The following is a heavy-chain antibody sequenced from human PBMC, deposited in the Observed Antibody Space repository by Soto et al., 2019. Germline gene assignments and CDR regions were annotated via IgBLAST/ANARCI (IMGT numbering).Heavy chain of an antibody. D-gene: IGHD6-13*01. CDR3: ARRHSSSSAFDP. V-gene: IGHV5-10-1*01. J-gene: IGHJ5*02. CDR1: GYSFTSYW. CDR2: IDPSDSYT. Sequence: EVQLVQSGAEVKKPGESLRISCRGSGYSFTSYWISWVRQMPGKGLEWMGRIDPSDSYTNYSPSFQGHVTISADKSISTADLQWSSLKASDTAMYYCARRHSSSSAFDPWGQGTLGTVSS.